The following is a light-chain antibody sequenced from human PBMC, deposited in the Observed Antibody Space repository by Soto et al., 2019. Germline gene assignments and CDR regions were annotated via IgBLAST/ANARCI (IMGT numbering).Light chain of an antibody. CDR1: QGISNY. Sequence: DIQMTHSPSAMSASVGDRVTITFRASQGISNYLAWYQQKPGKAPKLLIYDASSLESGVPSRFSGSASGTEFTLTISSLQPDDFATYYCQQYNSYSTFGQGTKVDI. V-gene: IGKV1-17*03. CDR3: QQYNSYST. J-gene: IGKJ1*01. CDR2: DAS.